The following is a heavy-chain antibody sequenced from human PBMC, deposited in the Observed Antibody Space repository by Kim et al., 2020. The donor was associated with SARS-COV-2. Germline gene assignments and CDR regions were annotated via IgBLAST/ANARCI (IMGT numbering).Heavy chain of an antibody. D-gene: IGHD3-22*01. CDR1: GGSISSGGYY. Sequence: SETLSLTCTVSGGSISSGGYYWSWIRQHPGKGLEWIGYIYYSGSTYYNPSLKSRVTISVDTSKNQFSLKLSSVTAADTAVYYCARESNYYDSSGYFRSDSPARYTMDVWGQGTTVTVSS. J-gene: IGHJ6*02. V-gene: IGHV4-31*03. CDR2: IYYSGST. CDR3: ARESNYYDSSGYFRSDSPARYTMDV.